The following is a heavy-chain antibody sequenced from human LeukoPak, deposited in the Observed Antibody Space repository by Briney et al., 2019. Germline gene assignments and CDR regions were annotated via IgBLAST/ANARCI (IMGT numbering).Heavy chain of an antibody. Sequence: ASVKVSCKASGGTFSSYAISWVRQAPGQGLEWMGGIIPIFGTANYAQKLQGRATMTTDTSTSTAYMELRSLRSDDTAVYYCARQADGSGSYYDYYYGMDVWGQGTTVTVSS. CDR3: ARQADGSGSYYDYYYGMDV. CDR1: GGTFSSYA. D-gene: IGHD3-10*01. V-gene: IGHV1-69*05. J-gene: IGHJ6*02. CDR2: IIPIFGTA.